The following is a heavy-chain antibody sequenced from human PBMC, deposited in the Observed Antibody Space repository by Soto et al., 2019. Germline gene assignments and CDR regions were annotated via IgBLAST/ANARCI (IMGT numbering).Heavy chain of an antibody. J-gene: IGHJ5*02. CDR1: GGTFSRHA. CDR3: ARAAIHGSSWYFGFDP. V-gene: IGHV1-69*01. CDR2: IIPLFGTT. Sequence: QVQLVQSGSEVKMPGSSVKVSCKTSGGTFSRHAINWVRQAPGQGLEWMGGIIPLFGTTNYAQKLKGRVTISADESTSTAYMELSSLTSEDAAVYYCARAAIHGSSWYFGFDPWGQGTLVTVSS. D-gene: IGHD6-13*01.